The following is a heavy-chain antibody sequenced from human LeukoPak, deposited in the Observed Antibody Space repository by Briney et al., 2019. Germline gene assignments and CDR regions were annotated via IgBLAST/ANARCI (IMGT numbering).Heavy chain of an antibody. CDR1: GFTFSGSA. V-gene: IGHV3-73*01. CDR3: TRRITIFGVDHDY. D-gene: IGHD3-3*01. CDR2: IRSKANSYAT. Sequence: GGSLRLSCAASGFTFSGSAMHWVRQASGKGLEWVGRIRSKANSYATAYAASVKGRFTISRDDSKNTAYLQMNSLKTEDTAVYYCTRRITIFGVDHDYWGQGTLVTVSS. J-gene: IGHJ4*02.